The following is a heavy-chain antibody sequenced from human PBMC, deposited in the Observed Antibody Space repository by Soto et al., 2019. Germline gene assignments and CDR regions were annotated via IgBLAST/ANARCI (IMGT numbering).Heavy chain of an antibody. Sequence: LRLSCAGSGFSFSDYYMSWIRQAPGKGLEWVSYISSSGDIIYYADSVKGRFTISRDNAKNSLYLQMNSLRAEDTAVYYCARGLGYYASDGYFDYWGQGTVVTVSS. D-gene: IGHD3-22*01. J-gene: IGHJ4*02. CDR3: ARGLGYYASDGYFDY. CDR1: GFSFSDYY. CDR2: ISSSGDII. V-gene: IGHV3-11*01.